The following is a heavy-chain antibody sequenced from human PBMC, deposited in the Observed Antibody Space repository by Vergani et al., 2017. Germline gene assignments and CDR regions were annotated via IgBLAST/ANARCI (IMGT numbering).Heavy chain of an antibody. CDR1: GYTFTSYG. CDR3: ARDASGGGYCSSTSCYDWFDP. CDR2: ISAYNGNT. J-gene: IGHJ5*02. Sequence: VQLVPSGAEVKKPGESLKISCKGSGYTFTSYGISWVRQAPGQGLEWMGWISAYNGNTNYAQKLQGRVTMTTDTSTSTAYMELRSLRSDDTAVYYCARDASGGGYCSSTSCYDWFDPWGQGTLVTVSS. V-gene: IGHV1-18*01. D-gene: IGHD2-2*01.